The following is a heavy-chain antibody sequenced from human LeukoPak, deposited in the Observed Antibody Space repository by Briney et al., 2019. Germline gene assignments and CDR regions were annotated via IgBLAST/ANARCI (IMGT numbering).Heavy chain of an antibody. CDR2: IWYDGSNK. CDR3: ARDGGGSYYYCYMDV. D-gene: IGHD1-14*01. J-gene: IGHJ6*03. CDR1: GFTFSSYG. Sequence: GGSLRLSCAASGFTFSSYGMHWVRQAPGKGLEWVAVIWYDGSNKYYADSVKGRFTISRDNSKNTLYLQMNSLRAEDTAVYYCARDGGGSYYYCYMDVWGKGTTVTVSS. V-gene: IGHV3-33*01.